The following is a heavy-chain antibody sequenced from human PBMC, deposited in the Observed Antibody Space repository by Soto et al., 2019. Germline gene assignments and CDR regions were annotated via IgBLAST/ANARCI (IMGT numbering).Heavy chain of an antibody. CDR2: IDNSGST. CDR1: GASVSTGVYY. Sequence: SETLYLTCTVSGASVSTGVYYWTWIRQHPGKGLEWIGYIDNSGSTYYNPSLTGRVDISVDTSKNEFSLNLQSLTAADTAFYYCAGAVSDFDVRRYRTSYFDQWGQGILVTVSS. V-gene: IGHV4-31*03. CDR3: AGAVSDFDVRRYRTSYFDQ. D-gene: IGHD3-10*02. J-gene: IGHJ4*02.